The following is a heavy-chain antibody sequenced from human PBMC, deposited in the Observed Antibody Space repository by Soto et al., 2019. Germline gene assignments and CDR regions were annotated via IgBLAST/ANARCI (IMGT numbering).Heavy chain of an antibody. V-gene: IGHV3-21*01. CDR3: ARESEDLTSNFDY. CDR2: ISSTTNYI. Sequence: GGSLRLSCAASGFTFSRYSMNWVRQAPGKGLEWVSSISSTTNYIYYADSMKGRFTVSRDNAKNSVYLDMNSLSAEDTAVYYCARESEDLTSNFDYWGQGTLVTVSS. CDR1: GFTFSRYS. J-gene: IGHJ4*02.